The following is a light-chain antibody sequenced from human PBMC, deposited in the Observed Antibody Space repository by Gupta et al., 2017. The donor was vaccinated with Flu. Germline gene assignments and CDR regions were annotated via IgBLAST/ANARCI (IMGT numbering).Light chain of an antibody. J-gene: IGLJ1*01. Sequence: TGTSNDVGSYTIVSWYQPHPGKAPKLMIYEVSKRPSGVSNRFSGSKSGNTASLTISGLQAEDEADYYCYSYAGSSNLYVFGTGIKLTVL. CDR1: SNDVGSYTI. CDR3: YSYAGSSNLYV. CDR2: EVS. V-gene: IGLV2-23*02.